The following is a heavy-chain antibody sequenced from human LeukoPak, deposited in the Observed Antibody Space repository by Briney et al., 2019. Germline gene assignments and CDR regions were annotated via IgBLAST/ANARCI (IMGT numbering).Heavy chain of an antibody. V-gene: IGHV3-64*01. CDR2: ISSNGGST. D-gene: IGHD3-16*02. CDR3: ARGSVTFGGFIVPLFDP. J-gene: IGHJ5*02. CDR1: GFTFSSYA. Sequence: GGSLRLSCAASGFTFSSYAMHWVRQAPGKGLEYVSAISSNGGSTYYANSVKGRFTISRDNSKNTLYLQMGSLRAEDMAVYYCARGSVTFGGFIVPLFDPWGQGTLVTVSS.